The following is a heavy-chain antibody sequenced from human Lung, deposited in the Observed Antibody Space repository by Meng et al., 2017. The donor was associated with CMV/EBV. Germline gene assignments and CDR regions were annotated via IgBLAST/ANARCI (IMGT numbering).Heavy chain of an antibody. V-gene: IGHV2-5*02. CDR1: GFPLSTSEVG. Sequence: QITLKESRTRLVKPTQTLTLPCTFSGFPLSTSEVGVGWIRQPPGKALEWLAVIYWDDDKRYSPSLKSRLTITKDTSKNQVVLTLTNMDPVDTATYYCALFTGSWFDPWGQGTLVTVSS. D-gene: IGHD1-14*01. CDR2: IYWDDDK. J-gene: IGHJ5*02. CDR3: ALFTGSWFDP.